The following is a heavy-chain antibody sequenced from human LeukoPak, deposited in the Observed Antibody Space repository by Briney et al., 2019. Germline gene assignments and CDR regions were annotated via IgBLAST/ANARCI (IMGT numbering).Heavy chain of an antibody. D-gene: IGHD6-19*01. J-gene: IGHJ4*02. CDR1: GGSINSGDYY. CDR3: ARQIVAGHFDY. V-gene: IGHV4-30-4*01. Sequence: SQTLSLTCTVPGGSINSGDYYWSWIRQPPGKGLEWVGHIYYSGSPYYNPSLRSRVSISVDTSKNQFSLRLSSVTAADTAVYYCARQIVAGHFDYWGRGTLVAVSS. CDR2: IYYSGSP.